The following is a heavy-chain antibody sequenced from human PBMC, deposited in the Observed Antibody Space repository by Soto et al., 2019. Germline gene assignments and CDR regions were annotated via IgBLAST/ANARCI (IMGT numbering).Heavy chain of an antibody. J-gene: IGHJ2*01. V-gene: IGHV4-39*01. Sequence: TLSLTCTVYGGSISSSSYYWGWIRQPPGKGLEWIGSIYYSGSTYYNPSLKSRVTISVDTSKNQFSLKLSSVTAADTAVYYCARPDYGDYGWYFDLWGRGTLVTVSS. CDR2: IYYSGST. D-gene: IGHD4-17*01. CDR1: GGSISSSSYY. CDR3: ARPDYGDYGWYFDL.